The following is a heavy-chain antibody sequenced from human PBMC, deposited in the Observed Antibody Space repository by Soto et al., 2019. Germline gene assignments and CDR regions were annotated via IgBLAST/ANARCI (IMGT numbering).Heavy chain of an antibody. Sequence: GDSLKISCKASGYRFTNYWIGWVRQRPGKGLEWMGFIYPADSDTRYSPSSQGQVTFSVDTSTATAFLQWNSLKASDTAMYFCATGILGFYFDSWGQGTQVTVSS. CDR1: GYRFTNYW. V-gene: IGHV5-51*01. J-gene: IGHJ4*02. CDR3: ATGILGFYFDS. CDR2: IYPADSDT.